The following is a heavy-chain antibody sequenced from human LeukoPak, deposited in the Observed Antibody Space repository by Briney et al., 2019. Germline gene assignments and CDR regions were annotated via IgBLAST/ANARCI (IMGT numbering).Heavy chain of an antibody. V-gene: IGHV4-4*02. J-gene: IGHJ6*02. Sequence: SETLSLTCAVSGGSISSSNWWSWVRQPPGKGPEWIGEIYHSGSTNYNPSLKSRVTISVDKSKNQFSLKLSSVTAADTAVYYCARDGRRITIFGVVKSDYYGMDVWGQGTTVTVSS. CDR3: ARDGRRITIFGVVKSDYYGMDV. CDR2: IYHSGST. D-gene: IGHD3-3*01. CDR1: GGSISSSNW.